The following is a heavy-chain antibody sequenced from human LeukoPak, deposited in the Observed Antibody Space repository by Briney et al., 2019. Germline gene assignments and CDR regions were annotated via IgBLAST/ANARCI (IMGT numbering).Heavy chain of an antibody. Sequence: ASVKVSCKASGGTFSSYAISWVRQAPGQGLEWMGRIIPILGIANYAQKFQGRVTITADKSTSTAYMELSSLRSEDTAVYYCARGFSGSYGMDVWGQGTTVTVSS. CDR1: GGTFSSYA. D-gene: IGHD1-26*01. V-gene: IGHV1-69*04. CDR2: IIPILGIA. CDR3: ARGFSGSYGMDV. J-gene: IGHJ6*02.